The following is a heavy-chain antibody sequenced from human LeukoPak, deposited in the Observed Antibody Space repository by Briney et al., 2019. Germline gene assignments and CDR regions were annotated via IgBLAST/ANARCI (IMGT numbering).Heavy chain of an antibody. D-gene: IGHD4-17*01. Sequence: SETLSLTCTVSGGSISSYYWSWIRQPPGKGLEWIGYIYYSGSTNYNPSLKSRVTISVDTSKNQFSLKLSSVTAADTAVYYCARHSATVNDAFDIWGQGTMVTVSS. CDR3: ARHSATVNDAFDI. CDR2: IYYSGST. CDR1: GGSISSYY. V-gene: IGHV4-59*08. J-gene: IGHJ3*02.